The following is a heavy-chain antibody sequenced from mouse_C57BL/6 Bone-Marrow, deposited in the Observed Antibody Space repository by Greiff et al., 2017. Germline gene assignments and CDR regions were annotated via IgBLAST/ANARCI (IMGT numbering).Heavy chain of an antibody. CDR2: IYPGDGDT. CDR1: GYAFTSYC. CDR3: ARRTGVATGGVYYDAMDY. V-gene: IGHV1-80*01. J-gene: IGHJ4*01. D-gene: IGHD1-1*01. Sequence: VQLQQSGAELVRPGASVKISCKASGYAFTSYCMHWVKQTPGQGLEWIGEIYPGDGDTYYNGKFKGKATLTADKSSSTAYMPLRLLTSDDSAVYCCARRTGVATGGVYYDAMDYWGQGASGTGSS.